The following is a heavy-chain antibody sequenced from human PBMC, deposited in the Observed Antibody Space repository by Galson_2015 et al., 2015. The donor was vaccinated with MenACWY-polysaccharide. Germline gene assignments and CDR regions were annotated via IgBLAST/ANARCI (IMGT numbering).Heavy chain of an antibody. CDR1: GFTFSSYA. CDR3: ARGYSGYD. Sequence: SLRLSCAASGFTFSSYAMNWVRQAPGRGLEWVSFITGSGGITLYTDSEKGRFTISRDNAKNTLYLQMNSLRAEDTAVYYCARGYSGYDWGQGTLVTVSS. V-gene: IGHV3-23*01. CDR2: ITGSGGIT. D-gene: IGHD5-12*01. J-gene: IGHJ4*02.